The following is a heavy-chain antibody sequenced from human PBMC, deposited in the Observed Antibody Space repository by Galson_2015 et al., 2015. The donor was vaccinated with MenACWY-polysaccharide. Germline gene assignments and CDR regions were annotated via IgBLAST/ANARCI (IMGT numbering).Heavy chain of an antibody. CDR2: LSYDGGKK. V-gene: IGHV3-30-3*01. CDR3: AGEDGSAWTGYFDY. Sequence: SLRLSCAASGLAFGSYAMHWVRQAPGKGLEWMAVLSYDGGKKYYADSIEGRFIISRDNSKNTLYLQMNSLRVEDTAVYYCAGEDGSAWTGYFDYWGQGTLVTVSS. D-gene: IGHD3/OR15-3a*01. CDR1: GLAFGSYA. J-gene: IGHJ4*02.